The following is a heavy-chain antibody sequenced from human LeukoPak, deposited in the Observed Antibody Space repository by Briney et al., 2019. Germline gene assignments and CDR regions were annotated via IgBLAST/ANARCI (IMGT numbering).Heavy chain of an antibody. J-gene: IGHJ3*02. CDR2: IYHSGST. D-gene: IGHD3-10*01. V-gene: IGHV4-30-2*01. Sequence: PSETLSLTCAVSGGSISSGGYSWSWIRQPPGKGLEWIGYIYHSGSTYYNPSLKSRVTISVDRSKNQFSLKLSSVTAADTAVYYCARERIPYMVRGVNSAFDIWGQGTMVTVSS. CDR1: GGSISSGGYS. CDR3: ARERIPYMVRGVNSAFDI.